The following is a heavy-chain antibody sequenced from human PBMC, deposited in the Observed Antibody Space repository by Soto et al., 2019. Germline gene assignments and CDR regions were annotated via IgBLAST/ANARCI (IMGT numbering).Heavy chain of an antibody. Sequence: SSETLSLTCTVSGGSINTFYWSWVRQPAGKGLEWIGRIFSSGSTSFNPSLESRVAMSVDTSKNHFSLNLSPVTAADMAVYYCAREGSXSAYNFAHGIQLWSFDFWGQGALVTVSS. CDR1: GGSINTFY. J-gene: IGHJ4*02. V-gene: IGHV4-4*07. CDR2: IFSSGST. D-gene: IGHD5-12*01. CDR3: AREGSXSAYNFAHGIQLWSFDF.